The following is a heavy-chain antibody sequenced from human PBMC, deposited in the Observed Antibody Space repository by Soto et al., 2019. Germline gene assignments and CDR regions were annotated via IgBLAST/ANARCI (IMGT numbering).Heavy chain of an antibody. Sequence: QVQLVESGGGVVQPGRSLRLSCAASGFTFSSYAMHWVRQAPGKGLEWVAVISYDGSNKYYADSVKGRFTISRDNSKNTLYLQMNSLRAEDTAVYYCARGLWPFDIAAAGSSFDYWGQGTLDTVSS. J-gene: IGHJ4*02. CDR1: GFTFSSYA. V-gene: IGHV3-30-3*01. D-gene: IGHD6-13*01. CDR3: ARGLWPFDIAAAGSSFDY. CDR2: ISYDGSNK.